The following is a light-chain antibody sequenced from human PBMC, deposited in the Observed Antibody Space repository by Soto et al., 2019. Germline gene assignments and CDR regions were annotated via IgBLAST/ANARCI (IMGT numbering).Light chain of an antibody. Sequence: SYELTQPPSVSVAPGQTARIACGGNNLGSKSVHWYQQKPGQAPVLVVFNDRDRPPGIPERFSGFNSGNTATLTISRVEAGDEADYYCQVWDRTSDHNLYVFGPGTKVTVL. CDR2: NDR. J-gene: IGLJ1*01. V-gene: IGLV3-21*02. CDR3: QVWDRTSDHNLYV. CDR1: NLGSKS.